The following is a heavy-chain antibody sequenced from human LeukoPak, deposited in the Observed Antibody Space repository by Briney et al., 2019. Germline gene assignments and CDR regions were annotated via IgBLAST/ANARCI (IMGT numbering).Heavy chain of an antibody. V-gene: IGHV5-51*01. J-gene: IGHJ6*02. CDR1: GYIFTSYW. Sequence: GESLKISGKGAGYIFTSYWIGGGRQMPGKGLEGVGIIYPGESDTRYSPSFQGQFTISADKSLSTAYMQWSSLKASDTAMYYCARLSGPRSFYYYGMDVWGQGTTVTVSS. CDR2: IYPGESDT. D-gene: IGHD3-3*01. CDR3: ARLSGPRSFYYYGMDV.